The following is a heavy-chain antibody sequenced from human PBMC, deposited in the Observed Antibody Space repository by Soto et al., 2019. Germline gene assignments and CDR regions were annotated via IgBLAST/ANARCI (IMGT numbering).Heavy chain of an antibody. J-gene: IGHJ4*02. CDR3: ARQRTSVVTQAYFDV. Sequence: SETLSLTCTVTGDSISSRSYYWGWIRQPPWKGLEWIGSIYYSGSTYNNPSLRSRVSMSIDTSKDQFSLKLKSVTAADTALYFCARQRTSVVTQAYFDVWGPGXLVTVYS. V-gene: IGHV4-39*01. D-gene: IGHD2-21*02. CDR1: GDSISSRSYY. CDR2: IYYSGST.